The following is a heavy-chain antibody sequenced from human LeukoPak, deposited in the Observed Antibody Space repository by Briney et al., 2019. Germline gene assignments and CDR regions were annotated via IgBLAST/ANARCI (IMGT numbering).Heavy chain of an antibody. CDR3: AKPGYDSSGYVDY. CDR2: INPDGTST. Sequence: GGSLRLSCAASGFTFSSYEMNWVRQDPEKGLVWVSYINPDGTSTKYADSVQGRFTISRDNSKNTLYLQMNSLRAEDTAVYYCAKPGYDSSGYVDYWGQGTLVTVSS. V-gene: IGHV3-74*03. D-gene: IGHD3-22*01. CDR1: GFTFSSYE. J-gene: IGHJ4*02.